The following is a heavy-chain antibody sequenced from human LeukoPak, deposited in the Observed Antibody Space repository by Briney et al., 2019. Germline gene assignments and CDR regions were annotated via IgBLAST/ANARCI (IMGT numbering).Heavy chain of an antibody. CDR2: IKQDGSEK. CDR1: GFTFSSYW. Sequence: PGGSLRLSCAASGFTFSSYWMSWVRQAPGKGLEWVANIKQDGSEKYYVDSVKGRFTISRDNAKNSLYLQMNSLRAEDTAAYYCARDGADCSGGSCYSLYYYYYGMDVWGQGTTVTVSS. D-gene: IGHD2-15*01. CDR3: ARDGADCSGGSCYSLYYYYYGMDV. J-gene: IGHJ6*02. V-gene: IGHV3-7*01.